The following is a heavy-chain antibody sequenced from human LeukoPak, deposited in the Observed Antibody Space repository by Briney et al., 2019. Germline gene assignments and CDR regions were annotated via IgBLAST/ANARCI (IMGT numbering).Heavy chain of an antibody. V-gene: IGHV3-21*01. J-gene: IGHJ6*03. D-gene: IGHD4-11*01. Sequence: GGSLRLSCAASGFTFSSYSMNWVRQAPGKGLEWVSSISSSSSYIYYADSVKGRFTISRDNAKNSLYLQMNSLRAEDTAVYYCARGVPKTSYYYYYMDVWGKGTTVTVSS. CDR3: ARGVPKTSYYYYYMDV. CDR2: ISSSSSYI. CDR1: GFTFSSYS.